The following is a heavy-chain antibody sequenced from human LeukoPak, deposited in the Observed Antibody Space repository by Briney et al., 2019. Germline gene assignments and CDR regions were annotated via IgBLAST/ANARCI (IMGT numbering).Heavy chain of an antibody. D-gene: IGHD2-2*03. CDR3: ARLGWALDY. Sequence: SETLSLTCTVSGYSISSGYYWGWIRQPPGKGLEWIGSIYQSESESTYYNPSLKSRVTISVDTSKNQFSLRLSSVTAADTAVYYCARLGWALDYWGQGTLVTVSS. CDR2: IYQSESEST. J-gene: IGHJ4*02. CDR1: GYSISSGYY. V-gene: IGHV4-38-2*02.